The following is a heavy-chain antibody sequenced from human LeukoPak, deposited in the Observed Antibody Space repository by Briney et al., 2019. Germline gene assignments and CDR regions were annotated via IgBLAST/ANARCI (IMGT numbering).Heavy chain of an antibody. CDR1: GYTFTSYD. CDR2: MNPNSGNT. D-gene: IGHD3-3*01. CDR3: ARAVDDSWSGYYTMGGWFDP. Sequence: ASVKVSCKASGYTFTSYDINWVRQATGQGLEWMGWMNPNSGNTGYAQKFQGRVTMTRNTSISTAYMELSSLRSEDTAVYYCARAVDDSWSGYYTMGGWFDPWGQGTLVTVSS. J-gene: IGHJ5*02. V-gene: IGHV1-8*01.